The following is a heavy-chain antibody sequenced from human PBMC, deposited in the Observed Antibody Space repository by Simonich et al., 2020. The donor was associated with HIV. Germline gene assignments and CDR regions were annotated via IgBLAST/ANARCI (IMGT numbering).Heavy chain of an antibody. J-gene: IGHJ3*01. V-gene: IGHV1-69-2*01. CDR2: VEPADGEE. CDR3: ARDKRIEFSNAWYSDGFDV. D-gene: IGHD2-21*02. Sequence: EVQLVQSGAEVKKPGATVNISCKVSGYSFADYYIHWVLQAPGKGLQWVGFVEPADGEEISAEKFQGRVTITADTSTDTVYMDPSSLTSEDTAVYYCARDKRIEFSNAWYSDGFDVWGQGTMVTVSS. CDR1: GYSFADYY.